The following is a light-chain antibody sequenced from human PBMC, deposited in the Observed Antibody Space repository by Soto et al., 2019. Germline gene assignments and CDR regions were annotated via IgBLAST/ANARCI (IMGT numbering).Light chain of an antibody. CDR2: GAS. CDR1: QSVSSN. V-gene: IGKV3-15*01. CDR3: QQHNNRLFPGST. J-gene: IGKJ1*01. Sequence: EIVMTQSPATLSVSPGERATLSCRASQSVSSNLAWYQQKPGQAPRLLIYGASTRATGIPARFSGSGSGTEFTLTISSLQSEDFSFFYCQQHNNRLFPGSTFVQ.